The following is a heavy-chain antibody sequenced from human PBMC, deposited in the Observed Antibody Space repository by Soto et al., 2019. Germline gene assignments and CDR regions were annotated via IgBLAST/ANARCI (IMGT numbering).Heavy chain of an antibody. CDR1: GFTFSSYG. CDR2: IWYDGSNK. Sequence: QVQLVESGGGVVQPGRSLRLSCAASGFTFSSYGMHWVRQAPGKGLEWVAVIWYDGSNKYYADSVKGRFTISRDNSKHTLYLQMNSLRAEDTAVYYCARENVVVVPAARNWYYYYGMDVWGQGTTVTVSS. V-gene: IGHV3-33*01. CDR3: ARENVVVVPAARNWYYYYGMDV. D-gene: IGHD2-2*01. J-gene: IGHJ6*02.